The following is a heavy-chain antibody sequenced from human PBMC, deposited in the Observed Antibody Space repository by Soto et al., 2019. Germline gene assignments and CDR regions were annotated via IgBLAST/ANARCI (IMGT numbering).Heavy chain of an antibody. CDR1: GFTFDDYA. V-gene: IGHV3-9*01. CDR3: ARSCSGGSCYLD. J-gene: IGHJ4*02. Sequence: EVQLVESGGGLVQPGRSLRLSCAASGFTFDDYAMHWVRQAPGKGLEWVSGISWNSGSIGYADSVKGRFTISRDNAKNSLYLQMNSLRAEDTALYYCARSCSGGSCYLDWGQGTLVTVSS. D-gene: IGHD2-15*01. CDR2: ISWNSGSI.